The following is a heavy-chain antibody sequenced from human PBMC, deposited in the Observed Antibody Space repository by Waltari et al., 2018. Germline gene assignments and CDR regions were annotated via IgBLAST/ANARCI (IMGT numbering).Heavy chain of an antibody. CDR3: ARDYCDRTNCHGMDV. Sequence: QVQLVESGGGVVQPGRSLRLSCTASDFSFSSYALPWGRQAPGKGLEWVAVISYNERNIYYVDSVKGRFTISRDNSKKMLYLQMNSLITEDTAVYYCARDYCDRTNCHGMDVWGQGTTVTVSS. J-gene: IGHJ6*02. V-gene: IGHV3-30*04. D-gene: IGHD3-22*01. CDR2: ISYNERNI. CDR1: DFSFSSYA.